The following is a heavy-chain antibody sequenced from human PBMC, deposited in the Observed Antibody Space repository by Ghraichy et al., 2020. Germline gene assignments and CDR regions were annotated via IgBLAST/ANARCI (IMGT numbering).Heavy chain of an antibody. CDR3: ARSSAQPYFYGMDV. D-gene: IGHD3-22*01. CDR2: ISAGGTTT. Sequence: GGSLRLSCAASGFSFSDFYMNWIRQAPGKGLEWVSYISAGGTTTHYADSVRGRFTISRDNANTSLYLQMNSLRAKDTAVYYCARSSAQPYFYGMDVWGQGTTVTVSS. J-gene: IGHJ6*02. CDR1: GFSFSDFY. V-gene: IGHV3-11*01.